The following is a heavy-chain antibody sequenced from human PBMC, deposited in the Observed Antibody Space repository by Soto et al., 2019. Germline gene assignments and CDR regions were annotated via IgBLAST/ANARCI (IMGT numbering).Heavy chain of an antibody. CDR2: INPNTGVK. Sequence: QVQLVQSGAEVKKPGASVKVSCKTSGYTFSGYYIHWVRQAPGQRLEWVGWINPNTGVKKNAQKFHGRVTMTRDTSINTAYMELSSLRSDDTAVYYCARDLPNYDSSAHYWGQGTLGTVSS. V-gene: IGHV1-2*02. CDR1: GYTFSGYY. J-gene: IGHJ4*02. D-gene: IGHD3-22*01. CDR3: ARDLPNYDSSAHY.